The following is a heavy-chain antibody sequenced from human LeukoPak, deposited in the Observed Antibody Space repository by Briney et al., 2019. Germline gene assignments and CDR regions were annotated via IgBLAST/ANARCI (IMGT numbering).Heavy chain of an antibody. J-gene: IGHJ4*02. CDR1: GGSISSSNW. CDR3: ARVSGMEWLFFDY. D-gene: IGHD3-3*01. V-gene: IGHV4-4*02. CDR2: IYHSGST. Sequence: PSETLSLTCAVSGGSISSSNWWSWVRQPPGKGLEWIGEIYHSGSTNYNPSLKSRVTISVDKSKNQFSLKLSSVTAADTAVYYCARVSGMEWLFFDYWGQGTLVTVSS.